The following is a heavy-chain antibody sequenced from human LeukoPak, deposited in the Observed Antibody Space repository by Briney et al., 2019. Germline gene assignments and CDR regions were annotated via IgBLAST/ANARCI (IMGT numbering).Heavy chain of an antibody. D-gene: IGHD2-21*02. Sequence: PSETLSLTCTVSGGSISSGSYSWSWIRQPAGKGLEWLGRIYPSGCTNYNPSRKSRVTISVDTSKNQFSLKLSSVTAADTAVYYCARDAPRDLYYYYYYYMDVWGKGTTVTVSS. CDR2: IYPSGCT. J-gene: IGHJ6*03. CDR3: ARDAPRDLYYYYYYYMDV. CDR1: GGSISSGSYS. V-gene: IGHV4-61*02.